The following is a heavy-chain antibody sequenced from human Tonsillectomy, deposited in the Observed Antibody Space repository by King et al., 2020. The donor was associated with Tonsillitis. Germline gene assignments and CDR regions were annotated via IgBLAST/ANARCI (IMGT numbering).Heavy chain of an antibody. Sequence: LQLQESGPGLVKPSETLSLTCSVSGGSIDSRGHCWGWIRQPPGKGLAWIGRGSDNVGTHYNPSLQRRVTISVDTSKSQFSLKLRSVTAADTAVYYGARVIVGALDYYYYMDVWGEGTTVTVSS. CDR1: GGSIDSRGHC. V-gene: IGHV4-39*01. CDR2: GSDNVGT. J-gene: IGHJ6*03. CDR3: ARVIVGALDYYYYMDV. D-gene: IGHD1-26*01.